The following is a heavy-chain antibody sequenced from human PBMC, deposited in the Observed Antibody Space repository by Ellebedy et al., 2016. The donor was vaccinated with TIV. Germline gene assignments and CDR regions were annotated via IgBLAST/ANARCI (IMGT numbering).Heavy chain of an antibody. CDR2: SYTSGYT. Sequence: MPGGSLRLSCTVSGGSISSYNWNWVRQPAGTGLEWIWRSYTSGYTNYNPSLRSRVTLSFDTSKDQFSLKLSSVTAADTDVYYCARGDRRASMVIFDNWGQGTLVTVSS. D-gene: IGHD4/OR15-4a*01. CDR3: ARGDRRASMVIFDN. CDR1: GGSISSYN. J-gene: IGHJ4*02. V-gene: IGHV4-4*07.